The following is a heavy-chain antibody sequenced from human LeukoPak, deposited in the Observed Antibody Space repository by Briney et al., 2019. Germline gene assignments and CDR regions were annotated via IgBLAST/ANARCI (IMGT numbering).Heavy chain of an antibody. CDR3: ARGALTYYYDSSGYSDFDY. D-gene: IGHD3-22*01. CDR2: INHSGST. CDR1: GGSFSGYY. V-gene: IGHV4-34*01. J-gene: IGHJ4*02. Sequence: SETLSLTCAVYGGSFSGYYWSWIRQPPGKGLEWIGEINHSGSTNYNPSLKSRVTISVGTSKNQFSLKLSSVTAADTAVYYCARGALTYYYDSSGYSDFDYWGQGTLVTVSS.